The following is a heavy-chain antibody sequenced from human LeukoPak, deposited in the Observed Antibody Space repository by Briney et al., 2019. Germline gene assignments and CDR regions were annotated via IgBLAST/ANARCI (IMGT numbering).Heavy chain of an antibody. CDR3: ARTFYYGSGSYLVY. CDR2: IYHSGST. V-gene: IGHV4-39*07. D-gene: IGHD3-10*01. Sequence: SETLSLTCTVSGGSISSGGYYWSWIRQPPGKGLEWIGEIYHSGSTNYNPSLKSRVTISVDKSKNQFSLKLSSVTAADTAVYYCARTFYYGSGSYLVYWGQGTLVTVSS. CDR1: GGSISSGGYY. J-gene: IGHJ4*02.